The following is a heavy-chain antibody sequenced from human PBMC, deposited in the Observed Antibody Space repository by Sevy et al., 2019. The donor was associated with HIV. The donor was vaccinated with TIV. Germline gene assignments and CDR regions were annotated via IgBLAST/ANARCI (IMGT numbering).Heavy chain of an antibody. Sequence: SETLSLTCTVSGGSITSLYWNWIRQPPGKGLEWIANIYYNCHLNYNPSLQSRVTLSLDTSKNQFSLRLSSVTAADTAMYYCAGENAWGRGYSWGQGTLVTVSS. V-gene: IGHV4-59*08. J-gene: IGHJ5*02. CDR1: GGSITSLY. D-gene: IGHD6-25*01. CDR2: IYYNCHL. CDR3: AGENAWGRGYS.